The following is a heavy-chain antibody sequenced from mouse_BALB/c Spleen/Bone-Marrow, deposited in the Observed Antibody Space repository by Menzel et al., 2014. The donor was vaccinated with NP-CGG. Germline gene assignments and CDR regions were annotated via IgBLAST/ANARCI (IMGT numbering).Heavy chain of an antibody. CDR1: GFSLTSYG. CDR3: ARCYYGYAMDY. J-gene: IGHJ4*01. V-gene: IGHV2-6*03. CDR2: IWSDGST. Sequence: QVQLKQSGPGLVAPSQSLSTTCTLSGFSLTSYGVHWVRQPPGKGLEWLVVIWSDGSTTYNSALKSRLSISKDNSKSQVFLKMNSLQTDDTAMYYCARCYYGYAMDYWGQGTSVTVSS. D-gene: IGHD1-1*01.